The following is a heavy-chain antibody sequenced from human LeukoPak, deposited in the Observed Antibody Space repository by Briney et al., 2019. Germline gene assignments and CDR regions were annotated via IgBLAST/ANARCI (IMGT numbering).Heavy chain of an antibody. D-gene: IGHD3-10*01. CDR1: GFTFSSYA. CDR3: AKGPRSFYGSGIDY. CDR2: ISGGGSNA. Sequence: GGSLRLSCAASGFTFSSYAVNWVRQTPGKGLKWVSSISGGGSNAYYADSLKGRFTISRGNSKNTLYLQMNSLKVEDTAVYYCAKGPRSFYGSGIDYWGQGTLVTVSS. V-gene: IGHV3-23*01. J-gene: IGHJ4*02.